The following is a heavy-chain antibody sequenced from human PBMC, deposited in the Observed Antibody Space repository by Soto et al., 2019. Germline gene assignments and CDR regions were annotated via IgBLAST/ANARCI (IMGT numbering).Heavy chain of an antibody. CDR1: GGSFSGYY. CDR2: INHSGST. J-gene: IGHJ6*04. D-gene: IGHD6-13*01. CDR3: ARGPRVVEAAGTGLEV. Sequence: PSETLSLTCAVYGGSFSGYYWSWIRQPPGKGLEWIGEINHSGSTNYNPSLKSRVTISVDTSKNQFSLKLSSVTAADTAVYYCARGPRVVEAAGTGLEVWGKGTTVTVSS. V-gene: IGHV4-34*01.